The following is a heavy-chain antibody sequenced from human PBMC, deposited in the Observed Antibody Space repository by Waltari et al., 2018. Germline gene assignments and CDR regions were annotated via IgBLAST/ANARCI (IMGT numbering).Heavy chain of an antibody. CDR3: ARGYGSGSYYHEGVYGMDV. CDR1: GGSISSHY. Sequence: QVQLQESGPGLVKPSETLSLTCTVSGGSISSHYWSWIRQPPGKGLEWIGYIYYRGGTNYTPSPKSRTTISGDTSKNPFSLKLSSVTAADTAVYYCARGYGSGSYYHEGVYGMDVWGQGTTVTVSS. J-gene: IGHJ6*02. D-gene: IGHD3-10*01. CDR2: IYYRGGT. V-gene: IGHV4-59*11.